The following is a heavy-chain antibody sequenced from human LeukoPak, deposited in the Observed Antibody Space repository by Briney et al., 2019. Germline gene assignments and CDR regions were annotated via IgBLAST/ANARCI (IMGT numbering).Heavy chain of an antibody. J-gene: IGHJ4*02. CDR2: ISAYNGNT. CDR3: ARSITVGKIAGVETFDY. CDR1: GYTFTSYD. D-gene: IGHD4-23*01. V-gene: IGHV1-18*01. Sequence: ASVKVSCKASGYTFTSYDINWVRQATGQGLEWMGWISAYNGNTNYAQKLQGRVTMTTDTSTSTAYMELRSLRSDDTAVYYCARSITVGKIAGVETFDYWGQGTLVTVSS.